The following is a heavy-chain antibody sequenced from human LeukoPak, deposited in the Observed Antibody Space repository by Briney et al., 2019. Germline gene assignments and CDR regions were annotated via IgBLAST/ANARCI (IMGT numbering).Heavy chain of an antibody. V-gene: IGHV3-48*03. CDR2: ISSSGSTI. Sequence: GGSLRLSCAASGFTFSSYEMNWVRQAPGKGLEWVSYISSSGSTIYYADSVKGRFTISRDNAKNSLYLQMNSLRVEDTAAYYCARDLAYYDILTGPRNYMDVWGKGTTVTISS. CDR3: ARDLAYYDILTGPRNYMDV. D-gene: IGHD3-9*01. CDR1: GFTFSSYE. J-gene: IGHJ6*03.